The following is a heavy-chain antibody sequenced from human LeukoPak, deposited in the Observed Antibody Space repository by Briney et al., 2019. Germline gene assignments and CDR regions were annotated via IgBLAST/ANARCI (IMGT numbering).Heavy chain of an antibody. CDR3: ARDPLLCCSGGSCYLENWFHP. Sequence: SVKLSCKASGGTFSSYAISWVRQAPGQGLEWMAGIIPIFGTANYAQKFQGRVTITADDSTSTAYMELSSLRSEDTAVYYCARDPLLCCSGGSCYLENWFHPWGQGTLVSVSS. CDR2: IIPIFGTA. D-gene: IGHD2-15*01. V-gene: IGHV1-69*13. CDR1: GGTFSSYA. J-gene: IGHJ5*02.